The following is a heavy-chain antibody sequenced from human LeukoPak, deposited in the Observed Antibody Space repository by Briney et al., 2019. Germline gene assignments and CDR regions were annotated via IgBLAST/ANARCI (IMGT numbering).Heavy chain of an antibody. Sequence: ASVKVSCKTSGYTFNSYDINWVRQATGQGLEWMGWMNPNSGNTGYAQKLQGRVTMTRNTSIRTAYMELSGLRPEDTAVYYCARRNIRFLELDFWGQGTLVTVSS. CDR1: GYTFNSYD. J-gene: IGHJ4*02. D-gene: IGHD3-3*01. CDR2: MNPNSGNT. V-gene: IGHV1-8*02. CDR3: ARRNIRFLELDF.